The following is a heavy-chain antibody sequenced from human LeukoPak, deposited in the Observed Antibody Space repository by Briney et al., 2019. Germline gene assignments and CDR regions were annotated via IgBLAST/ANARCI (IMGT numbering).Heavy chain of an antibody. CDR2: IRYDGSNK. CDR3: ANGQSAYCGGDCRNAFDI. Sequence: GGSLRLSCSASGLTFSSYGMHWVRQAPGKGLEWVAFIRYDGSNKYYADSVKGRFTISRDNSKNTLYLQMNSLRAEDTAVYYCANGQSAYCGGDCRNAFDIWGQGTMVTVSS. CDR1: GLTFSSYG. V-gene: IGHV3-30*02. D-gene: IGHD2-21*01. J-gene: IGHJ3*02.